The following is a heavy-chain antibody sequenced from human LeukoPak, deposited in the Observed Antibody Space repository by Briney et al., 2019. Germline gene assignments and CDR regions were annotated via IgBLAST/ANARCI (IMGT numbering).Heavy chain of an antibody. CDR3: ARMHGGSLWDDAFDI. J-gene: IGHJ3*02. V-gene: IGHV1-69*05. Sequence: VKVSCKASGGTFSSYAISWVRQAPGQGLEWMGRIIPIFGTANYAQKFQGRVTITTDESTSTAYMELSSLRSEDTAVYYCARMHGGSLWDDAFDIWGQGTMVTVSS. CDR1: GGTFSSYA. CDR2: IIPIFGTA. D-gene: IGHD1-26*01.